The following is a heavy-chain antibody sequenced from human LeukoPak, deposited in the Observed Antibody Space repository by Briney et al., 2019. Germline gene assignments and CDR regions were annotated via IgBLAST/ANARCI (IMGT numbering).Heavy chain of an antibody. CDR2: IIPIFGTA. CDR3: ARGEGYYYDSSGYYTRYGAFDI. V-gene: IGHV1-69*13. CDR1: GYTLTELS. Sequence: SVTVSCTVSGYTLTELSMHWVRQAPGQGLEWMGGIIPIFGTANYAQRFQGRVTITADESTSTAYMELSSLRSEDTAVYYCARGEGYYYDSSGYYTRYGAFDIWGQGTMVTVS. J-gene: IGHJ3*02. D-gene: IGHD3-22*01.